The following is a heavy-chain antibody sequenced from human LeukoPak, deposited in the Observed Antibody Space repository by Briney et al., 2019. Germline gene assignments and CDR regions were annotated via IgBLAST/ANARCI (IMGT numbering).Heavy chain of an antibody. CDR1: GGSISSYY. CDR3: ARNVGDYYDSSGPFDY. Sequence: PSETLSLTCTVSGGSISSYYWSWIRQPPGKGLEWIGYIYYSGSTNYNPPLKSRVTISVDTSKNQFSLKLSSVTAADTAVYYCARNVGDYYDSSGPFDYWGQGTLVTVSS. J-gene: IGHJ4*02. V-gene: IGHV4-59*01. CDR2: IYYSGST. D-gene: IGHD3-22*01.